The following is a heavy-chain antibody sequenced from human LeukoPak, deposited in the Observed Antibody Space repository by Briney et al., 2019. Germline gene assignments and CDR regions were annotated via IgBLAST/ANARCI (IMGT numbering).Heavy chain of an antibody. CDR3: ARETPYYYDSSGYYYESLYYGMDV. J-gene: IGHJ6*02. CDR2: IWYDGSNK. D-gene: IGHD3-22*01. Sequence: GGSLRLSCAASGFTFSSYGMHWVRQAPGMGLEWVAVIWYDGSNKYYADSVKGRFTISRDNSKNTLYLQMNSLRAEDTAVYYCARETPYYYDSSGYYYESLYYGMDVWGQGTTVTVSS. V-gene: IGHV3-33*01. CDR1: GFTFSSYG.